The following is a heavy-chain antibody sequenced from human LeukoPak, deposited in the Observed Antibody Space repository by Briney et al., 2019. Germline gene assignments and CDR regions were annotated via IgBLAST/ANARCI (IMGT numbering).Heavy chain of an antibody. V-gene: IGHV1-46*01. CDR1: GYTFTSYY. CDR3: AREGNLRIAVAGTGYYFDY. CDR2: INPSGGST. Sequence: GASVKVSCKASGYTFTSYYMHWVRQAPGQGLEWMGIINPSGGSTSYAQKFQGRVTMTRDTSTSTVYMELSSLRSEDTAVYYCAREGNLRIAVAGTGYYFDYWGQGTLVTVSS. J-gene: IGHJ4*02. D-gene: IGHD6-19*01.